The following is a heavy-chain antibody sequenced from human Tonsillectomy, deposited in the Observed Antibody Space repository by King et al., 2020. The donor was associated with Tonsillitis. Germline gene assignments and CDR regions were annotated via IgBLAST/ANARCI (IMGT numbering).Heavy chain of an antibody. D-gene: IGHD3-3*01. CDR2: ISGSYSST. V-gene: IGHV3-23*04. J-gene: IGHJ4*02. Sequence: VQLVESGGGLVQPGGSLRLSCAASGFTFSSYAMSWVRQAPGKGLEWVSGISGSYSSTYYADSVKGRFTISRDNSKNTLYLQMNSLRVEDTAVYYCAKYGTTGVVTVYYFDNWGQGTLVTVSS. CDR3: AKYGTTGVVTVYYFDN. CDR1: GFTFSSYA.